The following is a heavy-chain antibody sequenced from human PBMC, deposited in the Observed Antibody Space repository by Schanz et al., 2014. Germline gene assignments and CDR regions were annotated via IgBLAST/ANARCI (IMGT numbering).Heavy chain of an antibody. D-gene: IGHD5-12*01. V-gene: IGHV3-23*04. CDR1: GFTFSSYA. CDR2: LSGSGGST. CDR3: ASPSGYSDYGTYFDF. J-gene: IGHJ4*02. Sequence: EVHLVESGGGLVKRGGSLRLSCAASGFTFSSYAMSWVRQAPGKGLEWVSALSGSGGSTYYADSVKGRFTISRDNSRNTLYLQMNSLRTEDTAVYYCASPSGYSDYGTYFDFWGQGTLVTVSS.